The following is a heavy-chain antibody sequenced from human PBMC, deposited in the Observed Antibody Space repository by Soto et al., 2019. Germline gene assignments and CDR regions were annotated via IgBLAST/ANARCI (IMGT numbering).Heavy chain of an antibody. J-gene: IGHJ5*02. Sequence: QVQLVDSGGGVVQPGRSLRLACAASGFTFSSYGTHWVRQAPGKGLEWVAVIWYYGSSKYYADSVKGRFTISRDNSKNTLYLQMNSLRAEDTAVYYCARDRGYCSGGSCYSGCCDPWGQGTLVTVSS. CDR1: GFTFSSYG. D-gene: IGHD2-15*01. CDR2: IWYYGSSK. V-gene: IGHV3-33*01. CDR3: ARDRGYCSGGSCYSGCCDP.